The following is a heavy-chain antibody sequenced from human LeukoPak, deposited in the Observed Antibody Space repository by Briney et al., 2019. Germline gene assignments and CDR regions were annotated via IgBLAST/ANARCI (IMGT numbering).Heavy chain of an antibody. J-gene: IGHJ4*02. CDR1: GFTFSSYG. D-gene: IGHD6-13*01. CDR2: IRYDGSNK. CDR3: AKDRVSSSWLDY. V-gene: IGHV3-30*02. Sequence: GGSLRLSCAASGFTFSSYGMHWDRQAPGKGLEWVAFIRYDGSNKYYADSVKGRFTISRDNSKNTLYLQMNSLRAEDTAVYYCAKDRVSSSWLDYWGQGTLVTVSS.